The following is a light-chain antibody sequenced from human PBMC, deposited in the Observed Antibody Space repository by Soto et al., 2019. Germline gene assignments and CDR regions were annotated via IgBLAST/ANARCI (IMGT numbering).Light chain of an antibody. V-gene: IGLV2-11*01. CDR2: DVT. J-gene: IGLJ2*01. CDR3: CSYAGSYSFDVI. Sequence: QSALTQPRSVSGSPGQSVTISCTGTSSDVGGYNYVSWYQQHPGKAPKLMIHDVTKRPSGVPDRFSGSKSSNRASLTSSGLQAEDEADYYCCSYAGSYSFDVIFRGGTKLTVL. CDR1: SSDVGGYNY.